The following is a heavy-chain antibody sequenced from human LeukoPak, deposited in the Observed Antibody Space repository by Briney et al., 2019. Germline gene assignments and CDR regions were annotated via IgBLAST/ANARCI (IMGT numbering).Heavy chain of an antibody. Sequence: SVKVSCTASGGTFSSYAISWVRQAPGQGLEWMGGIIPIFGTANYAQKFQGRVTITADESTSTAYMELSSLRSEDTAVYYCVRQASGELLYFDYWGQGTLVTVSS. CDR3: VRQASGELLYFDY. J-gene: IGHJ4*02. CDR1: GGTFSSYA. CDR2: IIPIFGTA. D-gene: IGHD1-26*01. V-gene: IGHV1-69*13.